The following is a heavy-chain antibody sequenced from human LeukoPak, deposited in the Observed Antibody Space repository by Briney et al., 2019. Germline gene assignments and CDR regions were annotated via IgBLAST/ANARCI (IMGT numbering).Heavy chain of an antibody. CDR3: ARGFYYTGMDV. CDR2: TYYRSKWYS. V-gene: IGHV6-1*01. D-gene: IGHD3-10*01. J-gene: IGHJ6*02. CDR1: GDSVSSNSAA. Sequence: SQTLSLTCAISGDSVSSNSAAWNWIGQSPSRGLEWLGRTYYRSKWYSDYAVSVKSRVTFNPDTSKNQFSLQLDSVTPEDTAVYYCARGFYYTGMDVWGQGTTVTVSS.